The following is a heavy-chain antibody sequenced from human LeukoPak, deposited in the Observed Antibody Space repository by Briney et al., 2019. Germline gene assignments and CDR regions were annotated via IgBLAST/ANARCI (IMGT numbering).Heavy chain of an antibody. Sequence: GGSLRLSCAASGFTFSRYSMNWVRQAPGKGLEWVSYISSSSTTIYYADSVKGRFTISRDNAKNSLYLQMNSLRAEDTAAYYCASDYYGSGSYYNSDYWGQGTLVTVSS. CDR2: ISSSSTTI. V-gene: IGHV3-48*01. J-gene: IGHJ4*02. CDR3: ASDYYGSGSYYNSDY. CDR1: GFTFSRYS. D-gene: IGHD3-10*01.